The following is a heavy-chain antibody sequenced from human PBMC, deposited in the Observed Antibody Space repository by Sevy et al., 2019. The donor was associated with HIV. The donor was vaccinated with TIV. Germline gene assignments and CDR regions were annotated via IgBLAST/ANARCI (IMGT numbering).Heavy chain of an antibody. Sequence: ASVKVSCRISRYSLNKFSMQWVRQAPGKGLEWMGSFDPEDGERIYAQKFQGRFSMTEDTSTDTAYMELSSLRPDDTAVYYCAITREYYSDTSGYFDYWGQGTLVTVSS. V-gene: IGHV1-24*01. CDR2: FDPEDGER. D-gene: IGHD3-22*01. CDR3: AITREYYSDTSGYFDY. CDR1: RYSLNKFS. J-gene: IGHJ4*02.